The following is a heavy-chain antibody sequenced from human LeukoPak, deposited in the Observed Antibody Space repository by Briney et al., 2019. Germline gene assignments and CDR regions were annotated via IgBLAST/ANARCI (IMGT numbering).Heavy chain of an antibody. CDR1: GFTFSDYY. Sequence: KSGGSLRLSCAASGFTFSDYYMSWIRQAPGKGLEWVSYISSSGSTIYYADSVKGRFTISRDNSKSTLYLQMNSLRAEDTAVYYCAKDGEDSALYYYMDVWGKGTTVTVSS. D-gene: IGHD2-15*01. J-gene: IGHJ6*03. CDR3: AKDGEDSALYYYMDV. V-gene: IGHV3-11*01. CDR2: ISSSGSTI.